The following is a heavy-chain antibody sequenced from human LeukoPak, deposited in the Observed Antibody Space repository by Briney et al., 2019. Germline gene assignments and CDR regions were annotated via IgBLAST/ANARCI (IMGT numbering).Heavy chain of an antibody. J-gene: IGHJ1*01. CDR3: ARSEYYDSSGYY. V-gene: IGHV4-34*01. Sequence: SETLSLTCAVYGGSFSGYYWSWIRQPPGKGLEWIGEINHSGGTNYNPSLKSRVTISVDTSKNQFSLKLSSVTAADTAVYYCARSEYYDSSGYYWDQGTLVTVSS. CDR2: INHSGGT. D-gene: IGHD3-22*01. CDR1: GGSFSGYY.